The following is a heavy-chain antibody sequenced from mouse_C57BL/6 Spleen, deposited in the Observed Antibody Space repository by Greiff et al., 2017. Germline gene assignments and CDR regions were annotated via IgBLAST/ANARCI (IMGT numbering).Heavy chain of an antibody. V-gene: IGHV14-4*01. CDR3: TTAHYFDY. CDR1: GFNIKDDY. Sequence: EVQGVESGAELVRPGASVKLSCTASGFNIKDDYMHWVKQRPEQGLEWIGWIDPENGDTEYASKFQGKATITADTSSNTAYLQLSSLTSEDTAVYYCTTAHYFDYWGQGTTLTVSS. J-gene: IGHJ2*01. CDR2: IDPENGDT.